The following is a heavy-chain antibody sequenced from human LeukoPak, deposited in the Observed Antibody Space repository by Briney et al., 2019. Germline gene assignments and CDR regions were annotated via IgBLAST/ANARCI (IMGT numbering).Heavy chain of an antibody. J-gene: IGHJ4*02. D-gene: IGHD2-2*01. Sequence: GGSLRLSCAASGFTFSSYWLSWVRQAPGKGLEWVANIKEDGSARHYVDSVKGRFTISRDNAKKSLYLQMNSLRAEDTAVYYCAKDLYCSSTSCAIDYWGQGTLVTVSS. CDR2: IKEDGSAR. CDR3: AKDLYCSSTSCAIDY. V-gene: IGHV3-7*01. CDR1: GFTFSSYW.